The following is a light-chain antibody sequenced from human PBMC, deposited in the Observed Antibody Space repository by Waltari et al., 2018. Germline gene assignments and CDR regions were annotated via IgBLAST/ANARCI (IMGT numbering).Light chain of an antibody. CDR2: DAS. V-gene: IGKV3-11*01. Sequence: EIVLTQSPATLSLSPGERATLSCRASQSVSSYLAWYQQKPGQTPRLLIHDASNRATGIPARFSGSGSGTDVTLTISSLEPEDSAVYYCQHRISWPPWTFGQGTKVEIK. CDR1: QSVSSY. J-gene: IGKJ1*01. CDR3: QHRISWPPWT.